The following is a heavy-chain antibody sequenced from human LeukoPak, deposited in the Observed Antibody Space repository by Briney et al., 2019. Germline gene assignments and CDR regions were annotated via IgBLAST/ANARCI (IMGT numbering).Heavy chain of an antibody. CDR1: GYNFGNSW. CDR3: ARKEYMDV. V-gene: IGHV5-51*01. J-gene: IGHJ6*03. Sequence: GESLKISCKGSGYNFGNSWIAWVRQMPGKGLEWMGIIYPGDSDTKYGPSFQGQVTISADKSISTAYLQWSGLKASDSAIYYCARKEYMDVWGEGTTVTVSS. CDR2: IYPGDSDT.